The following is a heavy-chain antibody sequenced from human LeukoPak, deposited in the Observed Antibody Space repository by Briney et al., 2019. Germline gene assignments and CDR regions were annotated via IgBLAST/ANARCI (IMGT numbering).Heavy chain of an antibody. Sequence: GGSLRLSCAASGFTFSSYGMHWVRQAPGKGLEWVAVIWYDGSNKYYADSVKGRFTISRDNSKNTLYLQMNSLRAEDTAVYYCARDRDYGEGLDAFDIWGQGTMVTVSS. CDR2: IWYDGSNK. CDR1: GFTFSSYG. D-gene: IGHD3-16*01. V-gene: IGHV3-33*01. J-gene: IGHJ3*02. CDR3: ARDRDYGEGLDAFDI.